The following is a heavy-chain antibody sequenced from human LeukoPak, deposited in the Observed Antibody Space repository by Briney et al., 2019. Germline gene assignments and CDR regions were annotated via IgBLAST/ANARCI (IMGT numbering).Heavy chain of an antibody. CDR2: MYHSGST. J-gene: IGHJ4*02. CDR3: ARRTGGSFDY. Sequence: SETLSLTCAVSGYSISSGYYWGWIWQPPGKGPEWIGSMYHSGSTYYNPSLKSRVTISVDTPKNQFSLKLSSVTAADTAVYYCARRTGGSFDYWGQGTLVTVSS. D-gene: IGHD3-16*01. V-gene: IGHV4-38-2*01. CDR1: GYSISSGYY.